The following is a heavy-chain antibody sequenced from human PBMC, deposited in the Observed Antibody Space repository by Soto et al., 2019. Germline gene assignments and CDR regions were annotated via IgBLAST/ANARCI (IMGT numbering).Heavy chain of an antibody. CDR3: VRGSKDSYPGSRIFDF. V-gene: IGHV3-23*01. Sequence: EVQLLESGGDLIQPGGSLRLSGVASGLTFGSRAMSWVRQSPGEGREWVSTITDTGGDAKYADSVRGRFAIYRDNSKNTLYLQMSTLRAEDSAIYFCVRGSKDSYPGSRIFDFWGRGTLVTVSS. CDR1: GLTFGSRA. D-gene: IGHD3-10*01. CDR2: ITDTGGDA. J-gene: IGHJ4*02.